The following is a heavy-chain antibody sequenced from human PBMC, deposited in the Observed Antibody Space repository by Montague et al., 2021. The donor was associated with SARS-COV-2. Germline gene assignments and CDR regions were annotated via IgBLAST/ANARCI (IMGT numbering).Heavy chain of an antibody. V-gene: IGHV4-61*02. Sequence: TLSLTCTVSGGSISSGSYYWSWIRQPAGKGLEWIGRIYTSGGANYNPSLNSRVTISVDTSKNQFSLKLSSVTAADTAVYYCARTPGQIAGDAFDIWGQGTMVTVSS. CDR1: GGSISSGSYY. CDR3: ARTPGQIAGDAFDI. D-gene: IGHD2-21*01. CDR2: IYTSGGA. J-gene: IGHJ3*02.